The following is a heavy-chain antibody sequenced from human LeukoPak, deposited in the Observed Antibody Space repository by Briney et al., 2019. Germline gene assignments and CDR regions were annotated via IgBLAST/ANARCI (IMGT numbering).Heavy chain of an antibody. CDR3: ARAPRYCSGGSCYAFYAFDI. J-gene: IGHJ3*02. CDR1: GGSFSSGSYY. D-gene: IGHD2-15*01. V-gene: IGHV4-61*01. CDR2: IYYSGST. Sequence: SETLSLTCTVSGGSFSSGSYYWSWIRQPPGTGLEWIGYIYYSGSTNYNPSLKSRVTISVDTSKNQFSLKLSSVTAADTAVYYCARAPRYCSGGSCYAFYAFDIWGQGTMVTVSS.